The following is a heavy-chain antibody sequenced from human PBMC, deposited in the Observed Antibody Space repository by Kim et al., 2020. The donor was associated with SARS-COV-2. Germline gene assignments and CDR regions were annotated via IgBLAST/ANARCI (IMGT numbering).Heavy chain of an antibody. V-gene: IGHV1-69*13. CDR3: ARERRDYYDSSGYYPFDY. CDR2: IIPIFGTA. D-gene: IGHD3-22*01. Sequence: SVKVSCKASGGTFSSYAISWVRQAPGQGLEWMGGIIPIFGTANYAQKFQGRVTITADESTRTAYMELSSLRSEDTAVYYCARERRDYYDSSGYYPFDYWGQGTLVTVSS. CDR1: GGTFSSYA. J-gene: IGHJ4*02.